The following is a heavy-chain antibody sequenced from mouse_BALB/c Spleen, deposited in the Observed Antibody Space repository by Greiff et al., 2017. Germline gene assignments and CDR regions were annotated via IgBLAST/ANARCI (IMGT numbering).Heavy chain of an antibody. Sequence: VMLVESGGGLVRPGNSLKLSCVTSGFTFSNYRMHWLRQPPGKRLEWIAVITVKSDNYGANYAESVKGRFTISRDDSKSSVYLQMNRLREEDTATYYCSLDGYYPFAYWGQGTLVTVSA. CDR2: ITVKSDNYGA. CDR1: GFTFSNYR. CDR3: SLDGYYPFAY. J-gene: IGHJ3*01. D-gene: IGHD2-3*01. V-gene: IGHV13-2*02.